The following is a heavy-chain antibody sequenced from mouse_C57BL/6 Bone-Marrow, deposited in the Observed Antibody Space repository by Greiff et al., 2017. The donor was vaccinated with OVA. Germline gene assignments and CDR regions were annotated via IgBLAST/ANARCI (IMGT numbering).Heavy chain of an antibody. J-gene: IGHJ4*01. CDR2: IDPSDSYT. Sequence: QVQLQQPGAELVMPGASVKLSCKASGYTFTSYWMHWVKQRPGQGLEWIGEIDPSDSYTNYNQKFKGKSTLTVDKSSSTAYMQRSSLTSEDSAVYYCASSSGCPMDYWGQGTSVTVSS. CDR3: ASSSGCPMDY. V-gene: IGHV1-69*01. CDR1: GYTFTSYW. D-gene: IGHD3-2*02.